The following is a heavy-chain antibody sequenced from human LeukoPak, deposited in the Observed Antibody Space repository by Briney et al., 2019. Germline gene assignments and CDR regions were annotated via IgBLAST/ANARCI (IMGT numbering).Heavy chain of an antibody. CDR3: AKTLVPSGIYHEDFFDY. CDR2: ISGSGVST. Sequence: PGGSLRLSCAISGFTFTSYAMTWVRQAPGKGPEWVTSISGSGVSTYYADSVRGRFTISRDISKNTLYLQMNSLRAEDTALYYCAKTLVPSGIYHEDFFDYWGQGTLITVSS. CDR1: GFTFTSYA. J-gene: IGHJ4*02. V-gene: IGHV3-23*01. D-gene: IGHD1-26*01.